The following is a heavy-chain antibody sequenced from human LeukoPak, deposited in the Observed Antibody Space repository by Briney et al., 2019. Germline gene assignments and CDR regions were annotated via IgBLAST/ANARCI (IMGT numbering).Heavy chain of an antibody. CDR2: IRSKAYGATT. J-gene: IGHJ4*02. D-gene: IGHD6-19*01. CDR3: TFVGAADSSGSLPPFDY. Sequence: PGGSLRLSCAASGFTFSSYAMNWVRQAPGKGLEWLGFIRSKAYGATTEYAASVKGRFTISRDDYKNIAYLQMNSLKTEDTALYYCTFVGAADSSGSLPPFDYWGQGTLVTVSS. CDR1: GFTFSSYA. V-gene: IGHV3-49*04.